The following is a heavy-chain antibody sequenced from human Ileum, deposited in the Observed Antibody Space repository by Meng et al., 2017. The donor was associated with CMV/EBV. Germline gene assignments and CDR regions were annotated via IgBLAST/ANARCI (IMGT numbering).Heavy chain of an antibody. Sequence: GESLKISCAASGFTFSNAWMSWVRQAPGKGLEWVGRIKSKTDGGTTDYAAPVKGRFTISRDDSKNTLYLQMNSLRADDTAVYYCARPIKGYCSSTSCYIVYWGQGTLVTVSS. CDR1: GFTFSNAW. CDR3: ARPIKGYCSSTSCYIVY. CDR2: IKSKTDGGTT. D-gene: IGHD2-2*02. V-gene: IGHV3-15*01. J-gene: IGHJ4*02.